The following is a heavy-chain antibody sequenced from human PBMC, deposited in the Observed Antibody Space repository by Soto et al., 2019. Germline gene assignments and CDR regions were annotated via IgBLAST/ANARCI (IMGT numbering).Heavy chain of an antibody. J-gene: IGHJ6*02. V-gene: IGHV4-61*01. D-gene: IGHD6-19*01. CDR1: GDSVGNGPYY. CDR2: IYYSGST. Sequence: QVRLQESGPGLVKPSETLSLSCLVSGDSVGNGPYYWSWIRQSPGEGLEWIAYIYYSGSTNVNPSLESRVNISIDMSKNQFFLELRSVTAADAAVYFCARVGSRCHSGWCYYYYGLGVWGQGTTVAISS. CDR3: ARVGSRCHSGWCYYYYGLGV.